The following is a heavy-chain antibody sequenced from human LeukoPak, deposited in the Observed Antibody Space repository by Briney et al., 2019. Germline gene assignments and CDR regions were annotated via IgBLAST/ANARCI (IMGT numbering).Heavy chain of an antibody. CDR1: GFTSSSYW. J-gene: IGHJ5*02. D-gene: IGHD4-17*01. V-gene: IGHV3-74*01. Sequence: GGSLRLSSAASGFTSSSYWMYWVRQAPGKGLVWVSRINSDGSSTSYADSVKGRFTISRDNAKNTLYLQMNSLRAEDTAVYYCARGTVTTVDPWGQGTLVTVSS. CDR3: ARGTVTTVDP. CDR2: INSDGSST.